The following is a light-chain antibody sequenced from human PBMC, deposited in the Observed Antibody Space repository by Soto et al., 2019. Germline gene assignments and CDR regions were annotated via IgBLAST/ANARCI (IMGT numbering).Light chain of an antibody. J-gene: IGKJ4*01. V-gene: IGKV3-20*01. CDR3: EQYGSPPLT. CDR2: GAS. Sequence: EFLLTQSPGTLSWSPGERDTLSCRASQSVSSGYLAWYQQKPGQAPRLLIYGASRRATGIPDRFSGSGSGTDFTLTINGLEPEDFALYYCEQYGSPPLTFGGGTKVEIE. CDR1: QSVSSGY.